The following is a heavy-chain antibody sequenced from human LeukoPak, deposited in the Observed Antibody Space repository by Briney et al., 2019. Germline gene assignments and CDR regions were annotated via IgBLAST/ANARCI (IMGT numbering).Heavy chain of an antibody. V-gene: IGHV5-10-1*01. CDR1: GYSFTSYW. D-gene: IGHD2-15*01. J-gene: IGHJ6*04. CDR2: IDPSDSYT. CDR3: ASPLSGLRGYGMDV. Sequence: GESLRISCKGSGYSFTSYWISWVRQMPGKGLEWMGRIDPSDSYTNYSPSFQRHVTIPADKSISTAYLQWSSLKASDTAMYCCASPLSGLRGYGMDVWGKGTTVTVSS.